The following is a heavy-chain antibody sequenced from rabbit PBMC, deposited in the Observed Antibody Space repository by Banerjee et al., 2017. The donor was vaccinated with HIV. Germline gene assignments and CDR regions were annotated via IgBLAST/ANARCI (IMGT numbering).Heavy chain of an antibody. CDR3: ARDRYYVYYGMDL. CDR2: IYNGDGST. J-gene: IGHJ6*01. CDR1: GFDFSSNA. D-gene: IGHD1-1*01. Sequence: QEQLVESGGGLVQPEGSLTLTCKASGFDFSSNAMCWVRQAPGKGPEWIASIYNGDGSTYYANWVNGRFTISRSTSLHTVTLQMTSLTAADTATYFCARDRYYVYYGMDLWGQGTLVTVS. V-gene: IGHV1S47*01.